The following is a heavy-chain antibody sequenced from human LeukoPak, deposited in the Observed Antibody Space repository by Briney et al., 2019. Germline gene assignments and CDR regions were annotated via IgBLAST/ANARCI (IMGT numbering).Heavy chain of an antibody. CDR3: ARETGYSYNTVDY. D-gene: IGHD5-18*01. V-gene: IGHV3-48*03. CDR1: GFTFSSYE. J-gene: IGHJ4*02. CDR2: ISSSGGTI. Sequence: GGSLRLSCAASGFTFSSYEMNWVCQAPGKELEWVSYISSSGGTIYYADSVKGRFTISRDNAKNSLYLQMNSLRAEDTAVYYCARETGYSYNTVDYWGQGTLVTVSS.